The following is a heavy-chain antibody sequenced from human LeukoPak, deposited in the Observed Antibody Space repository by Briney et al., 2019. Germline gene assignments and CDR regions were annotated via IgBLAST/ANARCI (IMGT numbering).Heavy chain of an antibody. CDR3: ARAAIAAEGPLH. Sequence: ASVKVSCMASGYXFTSHYVHWVRQAPGQGLEWMGVINPNGGSTRYAQEFQGRVTMTGDTSTSTVYMKLSSLTSDDTAVYSCARAAIAAEGPLHWGQGTLVTVSS. J-gene: IGHJ4*02. D-gene: IGHD6-13*01. CDR2: INPNGGST. V-gene: IGHV1-46*01. CDR1: GYXFTSHY.